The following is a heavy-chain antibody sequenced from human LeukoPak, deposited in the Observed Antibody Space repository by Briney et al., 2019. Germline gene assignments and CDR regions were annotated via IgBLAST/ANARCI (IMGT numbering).Heavy chain of an antibody. CDR1: GFTFSSYW. V-gene: IGHV3-7*03. CDR3: AKNVAGSPYYYYYGMDV. D-gene: IGHD3-10*01. Sequence: GGSLRLSCAASGFTFSSYWMNWVRQAPGKGLEWVANIKQDGTEKYYVDSVKGRFTISRDNAKNSLYLQMNSLRAEDTALYYCAKNVAGSPYYYYYGMDVWGQGTTVTVSS. CDR2: IKQDGTEK. J-gene: IGHJ6*02.